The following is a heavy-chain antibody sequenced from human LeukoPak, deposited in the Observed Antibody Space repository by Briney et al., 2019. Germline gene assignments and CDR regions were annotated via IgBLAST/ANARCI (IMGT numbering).Heavy chain of an antibody. V-gene: IGHV1-3*01. CDR1: GYTFTSYA. J-gene: IGHJ4*02. CDR3: ARGRSGYSYGYLVY. Sequence: VASVKVSCKASGYTFTSYAMHWVRQAPGQRLEWMGWINAGNGNTKYSQKFQDRVTITWDTSASTAYMELSSLRSEDTAVYYCARGRSGYSYGYLVYWGQGTLVTVSS. CDR2: INAGNGNT. D-gene: IGHD5-18*01.